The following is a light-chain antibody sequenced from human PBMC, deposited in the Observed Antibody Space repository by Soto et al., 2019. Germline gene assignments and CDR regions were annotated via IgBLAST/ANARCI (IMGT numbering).Light chain of an antibody. CDR1: QSVSAW. V-gene: IGKV1-5*03. Sequence: DLQMTQSPSTLSASVGDRVTITCRASQSVSAWLAWYQQRPGKAPKLLIYKASSLESGVPSRFSGSGSGTEFTLTISSLQPDDFATHYCQHYANWQLTFGGGTKV. J-gene: IGKJ4*02. CDR3: QHYANWQLT. CDR2: KAS.